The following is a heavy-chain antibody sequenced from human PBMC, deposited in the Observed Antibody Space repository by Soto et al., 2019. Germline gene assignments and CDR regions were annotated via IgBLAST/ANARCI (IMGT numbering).Heavy chain of an antibody. Sequence: ASVKVSCKASGYNFVKYGITWVRQAPGQGLEWLGWISPYNGNTKYAQKIQGRVIMTTDTSTTTAYLELLSLTSDDTAVYYCARCILEWYPHYHMDDCGQGPTVTVSS. J-gene: IGHJ6*02. CDR2: ISPYNGNT. CDR1: GYNFVKYG. CDR3: ARCILEWYPHYHMDD. D-gene: IGHD3-3*01. V-gene: IGHV1-18*01.